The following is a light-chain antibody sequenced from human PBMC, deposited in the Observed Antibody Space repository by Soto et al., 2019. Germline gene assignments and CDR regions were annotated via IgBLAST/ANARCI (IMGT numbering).Light chain of an antibody. Sequence: DVVMTQTPLSLPVTLGQPASISCRSSQSLVYVDGNTYLNWVHQRPGQSPRRLIYKVSNRDSGVPDRFSGSGSGTDFTLKISRVEAEDVGVYYCMQGTDWPPTFGGGTKMEIK. CDR3: MQGTDWPPT. V-gene: IGKV2-30*01. J-gene: IGKJ4*01. CDR2: KVS. CDR1: QSLVYVDGNTY.